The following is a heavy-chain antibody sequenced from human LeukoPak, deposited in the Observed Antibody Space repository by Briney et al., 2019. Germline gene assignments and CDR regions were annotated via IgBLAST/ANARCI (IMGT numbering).Heavy chain of an antibody. J-gene: IGHJ4*02. CDR1: GFTFSNYG. Sequence: GGSLRLSCAASGFTFSNYGMQWVRQAPGKGLERVAFIRYDGSNKYYADSVKGRFTISRDNSKNTLYLQMDSLRAEDTAVHYCSKDGRGYSGYDLYYLDHWGQGTLVTVSS. V-gene: IGHV3-30*02. CDR2: IRYDGSNK. CDR3: SKDGRGYSGYDLYYLDH. D-gene: IGHD5-12*01.